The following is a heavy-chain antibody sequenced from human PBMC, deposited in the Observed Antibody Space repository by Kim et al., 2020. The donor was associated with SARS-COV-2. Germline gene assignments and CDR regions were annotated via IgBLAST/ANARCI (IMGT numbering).Heavy chain of an antibody. CDR3: ARGLVVRAARITIDRDI. Sequence: SETLSLTCAVYGGSFSGYYWSWIRQPPGKGLEWIGEINHSGSTNYNPSLKSRVTISVDTSKNQFSLKLSSVTAADTAVYYCARGLVVRAARITIDRDIWGQGTMVTVSS. J-gene: IGHJ3*02. D-gene: IGHD6-6*01. V-gene: IGHV4-34*01. CDR1: GGSFSGYY. CDR2: INHSGST.